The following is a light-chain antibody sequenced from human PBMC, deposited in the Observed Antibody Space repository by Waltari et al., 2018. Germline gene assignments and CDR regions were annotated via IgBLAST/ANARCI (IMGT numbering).Light chain of an antibody. CDR3: GTWDSSLSAVI. CDR2: EDN. Sequence: QSVLTQPPSVSAAPGQKVTISCYGSSSNIGSYYVSWYQQLPGTAPKLLIFEDNKRPSGIPGRFSGSKSGTSATLGITGLQTGDEADYYCGTWDSSLSAVIFGGGTKLTAL. V-gene: IGLV1-51*02. J-gene: IGLJ2*01. CDR1: SSNIGSYY.